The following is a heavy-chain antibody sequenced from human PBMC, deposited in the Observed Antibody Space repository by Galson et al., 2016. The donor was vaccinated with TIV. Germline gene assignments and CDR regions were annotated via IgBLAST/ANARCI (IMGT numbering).Heavy chain of an antibody. J-gene: IGHJ6*03. CDR2: IYPGDSHT. CDR1: GYTFTDYW. CDR3: ARDKTALVTVDFHYYYMDV. V-gene: IGHV5-51*01. D-gene: IGHD2-21*02. Sequence: QSGAEVKKPGESLKISCQASGYTFTDYWIAWVRQMPGKGLEWMGIIYPGDSHTKYSPSFQGQVTISADKSITTAYLQWSSLKASDTAVYYCARDKTALVTVDFHYYYMDVWGKGAMVAVSS.